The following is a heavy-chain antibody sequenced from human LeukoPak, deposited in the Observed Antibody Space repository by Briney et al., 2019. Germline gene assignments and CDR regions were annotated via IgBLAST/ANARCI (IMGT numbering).Heavy chain of an antibody. CDR1: GYTFTGYY. J-gene: IGHJ4*02. CDR3: ARGTDYQLPLLDC. Sequence: ASVKVSCKASGYTFTGYYMHWVRQAPGQGLEWMGWINPNSGGTNSAQKFQGRLTMTRDTSTSTVYMELSSLRSEDTAVHYCARGTDYQLPLLDCWGQGTLVTVSS. CDR2: INPNSGGT. D-gene: IGHD2-2*01. V-gene: IGHV1-2*02.